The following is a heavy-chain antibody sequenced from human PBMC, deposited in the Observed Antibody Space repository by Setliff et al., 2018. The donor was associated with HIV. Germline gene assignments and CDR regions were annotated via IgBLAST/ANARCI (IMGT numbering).Heavy chain of an antibody. J-gene: IGHJ4*02. CDR2: VSHSGNT. CDR3: ARERSRGYTDPPQNYYDSSGYLY. D-gene: IGHD3-22*01. Sequence: SETLSLTCTVSGDFFSSDYYWGWIRQSPGKGLEWIGSVSHSGNTDYNISLKSRVTISIDNSNNHFSLRLRSVTAADTAVYYCARERSRGYTDPPQNYYDSSGYLYWGQGTLVTVSS. V-gene: IGHV4-38-2*02. CDR1: GDFFSSDYY.